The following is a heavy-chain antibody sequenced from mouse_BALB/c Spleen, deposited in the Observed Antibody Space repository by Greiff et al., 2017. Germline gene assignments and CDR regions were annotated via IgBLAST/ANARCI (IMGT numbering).Heavy chain of an antibody. V-gene: IGHV5-6-3*01. J-gene: IGHJ4*01. D-gene: IGHD2-4*01. CDR3: AREGGLPYYYAMDY. Sequence: LVESGGGLVQPGGSLKLSCAASGFTFSSYGMSWVRQTPDKRLELVATINSNGGSTYYPDSVKGRFTISRDNAKNTLYLQMSSLKSEDTAMYYCAREGGLPYYYAMDYWGQGTSVTVSS. CDR2: INSNGGST. CDR1: GFTFSSYG.